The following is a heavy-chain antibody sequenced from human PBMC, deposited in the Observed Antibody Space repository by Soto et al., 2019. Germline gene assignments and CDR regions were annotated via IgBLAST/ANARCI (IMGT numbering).Heavy chain of an antibody. J-gene: IGHJ4*02. CDR2: ISSSGSTI. CDR1: GFTFSDYY. D-gene: IGHD2-2*01. V-gene: IGHV3-11*01. CDR3: ASPYCSSTSCYGFGY. Sequence: GGSLRLSCAASGFTFSDYYMSWIRQAPGKGLEWVSYISSSGSTIYYADSVKGRFTISRDNAKNSLYLQMNSLRAEDTAVYYCASPYCSSTSCYGFGYWGQGTLVTVSS.